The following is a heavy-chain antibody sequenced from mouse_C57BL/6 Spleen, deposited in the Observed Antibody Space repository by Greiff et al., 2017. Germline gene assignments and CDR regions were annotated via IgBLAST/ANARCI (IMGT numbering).Heavy chain of an antibody. D-gene: IGHD2-1*01. V-gene: IGHV1-52*01. CDR1: GYTFTSYW. J-gene: IGHJ4*01. CDR3: ARGGVYYGNPYYYAMDY. CDR2: IDPSDSET. Sequence: QVQLQQPGAELVRPGSSVKLSCKASGYTFTSYWMHWVKQRPIQGLEWIGNIDPSDSETHYNQKFKDKATLTVDKSSSTAYMQLSSLTSEDSAVYYCARGGVYYGNPYYYAMDYWGQGTSVTVSS.